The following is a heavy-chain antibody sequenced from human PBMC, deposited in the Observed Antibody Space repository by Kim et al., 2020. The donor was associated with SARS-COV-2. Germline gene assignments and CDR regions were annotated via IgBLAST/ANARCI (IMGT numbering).Heavy chain of an antibody. J-gene: IGHJ5*02. CDR1: GFTFSSYG. CDR3: AKDVLGAGTSPDP. Sequence: GGSLRLSCAASGFTFSSYGMHWVRQAPGKGLEWVAVISYDGSNKYYADSVKGRFTISRDNSKNTLYLQMNSLRAEDTAVYYCAKDVLGAGTSPDPWGQGTLVTVSS. CDR2: ISYDGSNK. D-gene: IGHD1-7*01. V-gene: IGHV3-30*18.